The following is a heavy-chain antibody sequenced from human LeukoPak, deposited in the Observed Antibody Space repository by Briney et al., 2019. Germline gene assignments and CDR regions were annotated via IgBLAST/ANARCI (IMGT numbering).Heavy chain of an antibody. CDR2: IIPIFGTA. CDR1: GGTFSSYA. J-gene: IGHJ4*02. CDR3: AREGIAVAGGVLLIDY. Sequence: ASVKVSCKASGGTFSSYAISWVRQAPGQGLEWMGRIIPIFGTANYAQKFQGRVTITTDESTSTAYTELSSLRSEGTAVYYCAREGIAVAGGVLLIDYWGQGTLVAVSS. V-gene: IGHV1-69*05. D-gene: IGHD6-19*01.